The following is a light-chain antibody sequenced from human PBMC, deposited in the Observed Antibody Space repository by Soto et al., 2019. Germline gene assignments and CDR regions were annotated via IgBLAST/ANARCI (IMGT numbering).Light chain of an antibody. CDR3: CSYAGSYTVV. CDR2: DVT. Sequence: QSVLTQPRSVSGSPGQSVTISCTGTSSDVGYYNYVSWYQQHPGKAPKLMIYDVTKRPSGVPDRFSGSKSGNTASLTISGLQAEDEADYYCCSYAGSYTVVFGGGTQLTVL. V-gene: IGLV2-11*01. J-gene: IGLJ2*01. CDR1: SSDVGYYNY.